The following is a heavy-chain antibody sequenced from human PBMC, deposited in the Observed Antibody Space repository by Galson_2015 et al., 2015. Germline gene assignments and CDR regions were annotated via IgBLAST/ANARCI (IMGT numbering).Heavy chain of an antibody. CDR3: AKGGYCSSTSCYHYCMDV. D-gene: IGHD2-2*01. Sequence: SLRLSCAASGFSFSTYSMNWVRQAPGRGLEWVSSITSTGNYIYYADSVKGRFTISRDNAKDSLCLQMNSLTADDTAVYYCAKGGYCSSTSCYHYCMDVWGKGTTVTVSS. V-gene: IGHV3-21*01. CDR2: ITSTGNYI. CDR1: GFSFSTYS. J-gene: IGHJ6*03.